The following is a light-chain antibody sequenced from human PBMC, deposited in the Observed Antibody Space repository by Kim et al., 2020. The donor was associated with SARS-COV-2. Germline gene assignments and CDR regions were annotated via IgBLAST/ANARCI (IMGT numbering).Light chain of an antibody. CDR1: SSDVGGYNY. V-gene: IGLV2-8*01. J-gene: IGLJ1*01. CDR3: SSYAGSNNFV. Sequence: GQSVTISCPGTSSDVGGYNYVSWYQQHPGTAPKLMIYEVSKRPSGVPDRFSGSKSGNTASLTVSGLQAEDEADYYCSSYAGSNNFVFGTGTKVTVL. CDR2: EVS.